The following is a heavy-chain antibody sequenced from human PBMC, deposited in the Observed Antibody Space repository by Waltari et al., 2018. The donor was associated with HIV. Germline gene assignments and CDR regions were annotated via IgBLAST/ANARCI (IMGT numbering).Heavy chain of an antibody. CDR1: GYSFRSYA. CDR3: ARGNSMLRMAELDY. V-gene: IGHV1-18*01. Sequence: QVNLVQSGAEGTKPGASVKISCEASGYSFRSYAITWVRQAPGQGLEWMGWISGYNRNSKYAEKVQGRVTFTTDTSTNTAYMELRSLRSDDTAVYFCARGNSMLRMAELDYWGQGTLVTVSS. J-gene: IGHJ4*02. D-gene: IGHD3-10*02. CDR2: ISGYNRNS.